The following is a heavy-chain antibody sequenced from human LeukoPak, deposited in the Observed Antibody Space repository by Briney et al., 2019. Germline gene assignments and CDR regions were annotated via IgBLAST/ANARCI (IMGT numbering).Heavy chain of an antibody. CDR1: GYTFTSYG. J-gene: IGHJ4*02. CDR3: ARVVVVPAAMRDVFDY. CDR2: ISAYNGNT. V-gene: IGHV1-18*01. Sequence: GASVKVSCKASGYTFTSYGISWVRQAPGQGLEWMGWISAYNGNTNYAQKLQGRVTMTTDTSTSTDYMELRSLRSDDTAVYYCARVVVVPAAMRDVFDYWGQGTLVTVSS. D-gene: IGHD2-2*01.